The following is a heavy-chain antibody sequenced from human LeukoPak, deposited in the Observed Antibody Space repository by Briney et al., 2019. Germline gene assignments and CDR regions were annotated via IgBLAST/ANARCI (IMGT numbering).Heavy chain of an antibody. CDR1: GFTFSSYA. CDR2: ISGSGGST. J-gene: IGHJ4*02. V-gene: IGHV3-23*01. Sequence: GGSLRLSCAASGFTFSSYAMSWVRQAPGKGLEWVSAISGSGGSTYYADSVKGRFTISRDNSKNTLYLQMNSLRAEDTAVYYCAKDIRYYDILTGYDYWGQGTLVTVSS. D-gene: IGHD3-9*01. CDR3: AKDIRYYDILTGYDY.